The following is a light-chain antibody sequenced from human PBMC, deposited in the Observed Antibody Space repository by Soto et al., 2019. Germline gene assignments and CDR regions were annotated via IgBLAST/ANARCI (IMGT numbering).Light chain of an antibody. Sequence: QSVLTQTPSVSGAPGQTITISCTGTDSNIGADYDVHWYQHLPGRAPKLLIFGNNHRPSGVLDRFSGSKSGTSASLAITGLQPEDEADYYCQSFDNSRSGFYVFGSGTKLTVL. CDR1: DSNIGADYD. CDR3: QSFDNSRSGFYV. V-gene: IGLV1-40*01. CDR2: GNN. J-gene: IGLJ1*01.